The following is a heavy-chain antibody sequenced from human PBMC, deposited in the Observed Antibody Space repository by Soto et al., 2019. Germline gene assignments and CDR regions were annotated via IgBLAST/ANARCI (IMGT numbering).Heavy chain of an antibody. D-gene: IGHD2-15*01. CDR2: ISGSGGST. J-gene: IGHJ4*02. CDR1: GFTFSSYA. V-gene: IGHV3-23*01. Sequence: GGSLRLSCGASGFTFSSYAMSWVRQAPGKGLEWVSAISGSGGSTYYADSVKGRFTISRDNSKSTLYLQMNSLRAEDTAVYYCARVYCSGGSCYSGVHFDYWGQGTLVTVSS. CDR3: ARVYCSGGSCYSGVHFDY.